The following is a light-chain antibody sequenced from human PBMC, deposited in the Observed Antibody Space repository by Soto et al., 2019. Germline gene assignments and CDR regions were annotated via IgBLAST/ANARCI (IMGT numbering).Light chain of an antibody. CDR2: EVS. CDR3: FSYACSGTSV. CDR1: SSDVGNYKY. Sequence: QSVLTQPASVSGSPGQSITISCTGTSSDVGNYKYVSWYQQHPGKAPKLMIYEVSNRPSGVSNRFSGSKSGNTASLTISGLQAEDETDYYCFSYACSGTSVFGTGTKVNVL. J-gene: IGLJ1*01. V-gene: IGLV2-14*01.